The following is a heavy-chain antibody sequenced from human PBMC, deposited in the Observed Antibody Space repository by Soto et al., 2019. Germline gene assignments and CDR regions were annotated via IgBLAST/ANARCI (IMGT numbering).Heavy chain of an antibody. CDR2: ISHDGGT. CDR3: ARGQLVWYGDLTPYYRDMDV. CDR1: GGSFDDFY. D-gene: IGHD3-10*01. J-gene: IGHJ6*02. Sequence: QVHLQQWGAGLLRPSETLSLTCAFYGGSFDDFYWSWVRQSPGKGLEWVGEISHDGGTNYSPSLASRISISADTSKNQFSLHLKSVTVADTGLYYCARGQLVWYGDLTPYYRDMDVWGQGTTVTVSS. V-gene: IGHV4-34*02.